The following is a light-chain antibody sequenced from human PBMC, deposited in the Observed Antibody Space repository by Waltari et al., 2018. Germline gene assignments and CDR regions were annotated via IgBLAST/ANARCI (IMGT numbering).Light chain of an antibody. CDR1: QSARTN. Sequence: ERVITQSPATLSVSPGETATLPCTASQSARTNLAWYQQKAGLAPQPLIYDESNRATGVPARFSGSGAGTEFTLTITGRQSEDFAVYYCQQYNNWLYTFGQGTKLEIK. CDR2: DES. V-gene: IGKV3-15*01. J-gene: IGKJ2*01. CDR3: QQYNNWLYT.